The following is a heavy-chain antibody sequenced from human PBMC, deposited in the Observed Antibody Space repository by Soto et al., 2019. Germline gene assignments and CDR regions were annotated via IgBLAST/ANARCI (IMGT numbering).Heavy chain of an antibody. CDR2: IRCSVGSK. Sequence: KGLAWGSAIRCSVGSKNYADSVKGRFTISRDNSKNTLYLQMSSLRAEDTAVSYCAKLTLRHPDYYHGMDVPAQGTSVTV. CDR3: AKLTLRHPDYYHGMDV. D-gene: IGHD3-3*01. V-gene: IGHV3-23*01. J-gene: IGHJ6*02.